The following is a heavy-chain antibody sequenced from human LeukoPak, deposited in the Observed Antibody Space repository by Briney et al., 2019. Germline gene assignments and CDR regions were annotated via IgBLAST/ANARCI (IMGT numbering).Heavy chain of an antibody. D-gene: IGHD4-23*01. CDR2: IYYSGST. V-gene: IGHV4-59*01. Sequence: SETLSLTCTVSGGSISSYYWSWTRQPPGKGLEWIGYIYYSGSTNYNPSLKSRVTISVDTSKNQFSLKLSSVTAADTAVYYCARYGGSNDYWGQGTLVTVSS. J-gene: IGHJ4*02. CDR1: GGSISSYY. CDR3: ARYGGSNDY.